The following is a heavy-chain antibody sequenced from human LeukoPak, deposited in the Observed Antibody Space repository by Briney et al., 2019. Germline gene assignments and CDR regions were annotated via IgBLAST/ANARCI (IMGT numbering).Heavy chain of an antibody. Sequence: GGSLRLSCAASGFTFTDYWMHWVRQAPGKGLVWVSIINTDTRGTYYADSVKGRFTISRDNAKNTLYLQMNSLRAEDTAVYYCAKVGRYYDTSGYYRVFDYWGQGTLVTVSS. V-gene: IGHV3-74*01. J-gene: IGHJ4*02. D-gene: IGHD3-22*01. CDR1: GFTFTDYW. CDR3: AKVGRYYDTSGYYRVFDY. CDR2: INTDTRGT.